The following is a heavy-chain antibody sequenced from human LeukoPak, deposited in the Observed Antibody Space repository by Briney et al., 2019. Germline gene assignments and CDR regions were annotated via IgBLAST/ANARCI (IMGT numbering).Heavy chain of an antibody. Sequence: GSLRLSCAASGFTFDDYGMSWIRQPPGKGLEWIGEINHSGSTNYNPSLKSRVTISVDTSKNQFSLKLSSVTAADTAVYYCANDRYYGSGSFGTWGQGTLVTVSS. CDR1: GFTFDDYG. V-gene: IGHV4-34*08. J-gene: IGHJ5*02. CDR2: INHSGST. CDR3: ANDRYYGSGSFGT. D-gene: IGHD3-10*01.